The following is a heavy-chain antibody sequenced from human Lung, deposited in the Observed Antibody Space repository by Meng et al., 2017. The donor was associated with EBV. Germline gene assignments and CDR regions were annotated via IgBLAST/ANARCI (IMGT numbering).Heavy chain of an antibody. J-gene: IGHJ2*01. CDR3: ARGATSVFDL. V-gene: IGHV6-1*01. Sequence: QVQLQPAVPGLVKPPQTPSLTCVISGDSVSSSSAAWTWIRQSPSRGLEWLGRTYYRSKWYNDYAVFVKSRITINPDTSKNQFSLQLNSVTPGDTAVYYCARGATSVFDLWGRGTLVTVSS. CDR2: TYYRSKWYN. CDR1: GDSVSSSSAA.